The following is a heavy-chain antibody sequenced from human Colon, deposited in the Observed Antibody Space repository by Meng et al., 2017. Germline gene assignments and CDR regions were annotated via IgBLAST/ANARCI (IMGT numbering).Heavy chain of an antibody. CDR3: ARTAMLDS. CDR2: MNPNNGNT. Sequence: QAQLVQSGAEVRTPGASVKVTCKVSGYTFTSSDINWVRQATGRGLEWLGWMNPNNGNTGSAQKFQGRVSMTRDTSIGTAYMELSGLTSEDTAVYYCARTAMLDSWGQGTLVTVSS. CDR1: GYTFTSSD. D-gene: IGHD2-2*01. V-gene: IGHV1-8*01. J-gene: IGHJ5*01.